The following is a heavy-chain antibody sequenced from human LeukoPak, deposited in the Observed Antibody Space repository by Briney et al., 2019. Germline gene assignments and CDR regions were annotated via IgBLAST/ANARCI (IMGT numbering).Heavy chain of an antibody. CDR2: INPNSGGT. CDR1: GYPFTDYY. CDR3: ARWWGGNYGREDY. J-gene: IGHJ4*02. Sequence: GASVKVSCKASGYPFTDYYIHWVRQAPGQGLEWMGWINPNSGGTKYAQKFQGRVTLTRDTSISTAYMELKRLTSDDTAVYFCARWWGGNYGREDYWGQGSLVTVSS. D-gene: IGHD4-11*01. V-gene: IGHV1-2*02.